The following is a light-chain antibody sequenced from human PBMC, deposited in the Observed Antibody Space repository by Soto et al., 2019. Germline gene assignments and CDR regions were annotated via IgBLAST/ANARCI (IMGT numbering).Light chain of an antibody. CDR1: SSNIGAGYD. CDR2: GNT. CDR3: QSYDSSLSGYV. J-gene: IGLJ1*01. Sequence: QPVLTQPPSVSGAPGQRVTISCTGSSSNIGAGYDVNWYQQLPGTAPKLLIYGNTDRPSGVPDRFSGSKSGTSASLAITGLQAEDETDYYCQSYDSSLSGYVFGTGTKVTVL. V-gene: IGLV1-40*01.